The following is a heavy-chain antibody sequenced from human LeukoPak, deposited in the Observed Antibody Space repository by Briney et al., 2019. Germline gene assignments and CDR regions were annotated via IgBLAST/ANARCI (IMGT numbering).Heavy chain of an antibody. CDR2: IYYSGGT. D-gene: IGHD2-8*01. CDR1: GGSISSYY. V-gene: IGHV4-59*01. CDR3: ARIMDTAWGMDV. Sequence: SETLSLTCTVSGGSISSYYWSWIRQPPGQVLDWIGYIYYSGGTNYNPSLRSRVTISVDTSKKQFSLKLTSVTAADTAVYYCARIMDTAWGMDVWGQGTTVTVSS. J-gene: IGHJ6*02.